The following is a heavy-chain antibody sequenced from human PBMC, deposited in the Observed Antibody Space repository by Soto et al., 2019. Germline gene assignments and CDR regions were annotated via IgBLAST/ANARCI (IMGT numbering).Heavy chain of an antibody. J-gene: IGHJ4*02. CDR2: ISATGGST. D-gene: IGHD3-10*01. V-gene: IGHV3-23*01. Sequence: EVQLMESGGGLVQPGGSLRLSCAASGFTFDNYAMNWVRQAPGKGLEWVSGISATGGSTYYAASVRGRFGISRDNSKNTLDLQMNSLRAGDTAVYYCARSLDVFLWLGELLSLGFDSWGQGTLVTASS. CDR3: ARSLDVFLWLGELLSLGFDS. CDR1: GFTFDNYA.